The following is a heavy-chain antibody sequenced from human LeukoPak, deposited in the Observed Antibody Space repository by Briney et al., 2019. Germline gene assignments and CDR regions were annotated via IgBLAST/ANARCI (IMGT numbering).Heavy chain of an antibody. CDR3: AQGGYSGYAVDY. CDR1: GGSISSYY. Sequence: SETLSLTCTVSGGSISSYYWSWIRQPAGKGLEWIGRIYTSGSTNYNPSLRSRVTMSVDTSKNQFSLKLSSVTAADTAVYYCAQGGYSGYAVDYWGQGTLVTVSS. J-gene: IGHJ4*02. CDR2: IYTSGST. V-gene: IGHV4-4*07. D-gene: IGHD5-12*01.